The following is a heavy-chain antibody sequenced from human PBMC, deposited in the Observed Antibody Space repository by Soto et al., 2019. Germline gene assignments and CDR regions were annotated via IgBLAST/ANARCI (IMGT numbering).Heavy chain of an antibody. CDR2: ISPDGSNE. V-gene: IGHV3-30-3*01. D-gene: IGHD6-6*01. CDR1: GFSFSAYA. J-gene: IGHJ1*01. Sequence: GGSLRLSCVVSGFSFSAYAMHWARQAPGKGLEWVALISPDGSNEYYSDSARGRFTISRDNSQNTVYLQMSSLRPEDAARYFCARENSSVAARLFQHWGHATLVTVSS. CDR3: ARENSSVAARLFQH.